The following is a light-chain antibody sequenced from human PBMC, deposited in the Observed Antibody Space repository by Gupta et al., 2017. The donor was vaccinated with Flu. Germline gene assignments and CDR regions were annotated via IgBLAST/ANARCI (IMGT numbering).Light chain of an antibody. CDR3: QQQNNYRFT. V-gene: IGKV1-9*01. CDR2: GAS. Sequence: IQLTESPSFLSASVGDRVTIPCRASQGISIDLAWYQQKPGTAPNPLIYGASTSHTGVPSRFSGSGSGTEFTLTISSLQPEDFGTYYCQQQNNYRFTFGHGTKVDIK. CDR1: QGISID. J-gene: IGKJ3*01.